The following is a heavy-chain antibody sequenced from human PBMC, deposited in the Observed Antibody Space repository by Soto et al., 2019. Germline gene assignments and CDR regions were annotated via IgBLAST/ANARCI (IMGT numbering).Heavy chain of an antibody. Sequence: GSLRLSCAASGFTFSSYSMNWVRQAPGKGLEWVSYISSSSSTIYYADSVKGRFTISRDNAKNSLYLQMNSLRDEDTAVYYCARLPARMTTVTSYYYYGMDVWGQGTTVTVS. CDR1: GFTFSSYS. V-gene: IGHV3-48*02. J-gene: IGHJ6*02. D-gene: IGHD4-17*01. CDR2: ISSSSSTI. CDR3: ARLPARMTTVTSYYYYGMDV.